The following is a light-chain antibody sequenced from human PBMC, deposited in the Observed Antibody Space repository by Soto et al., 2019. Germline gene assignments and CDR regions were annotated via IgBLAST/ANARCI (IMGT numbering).Light chain of an antibody. CDR1: QSVSNN. Sequence: EIVLTQSPGTLSLSPGERATLSCRASQSVSNNYLAWYQQKPGQAPRLLIYGASTRATDVPARFSGSGSGTEFTLTITSLQSEDVALYYCQQYNNWPRTFGQGTKVDIK. J-gene: IGKJ1*01. CDR3: QQYNNWPRT. V-gene: IGKV3-15*01. CDR2: GAS.